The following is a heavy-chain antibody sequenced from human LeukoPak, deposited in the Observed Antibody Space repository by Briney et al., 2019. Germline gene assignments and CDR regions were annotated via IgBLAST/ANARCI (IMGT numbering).Heavy chain of an antibody. J-gene: IGHJ4*02. CDR3: ARDQYSGSLDY. V-gene: IGHV4-4*07. CDR1: GGSIITYY. CDR2: IYSTGST. D-gene: IGHD1-26*01. Sequence: PSETLSLTCTVSGGSIITYYWSWIRQPAGKGLEWIGRIYSTGSTNYNPSLKSRVTMSVDTSKNLFSLKLSSVTAADTAVYYCARDQYSGSLDYWGQGTLVTVSS.